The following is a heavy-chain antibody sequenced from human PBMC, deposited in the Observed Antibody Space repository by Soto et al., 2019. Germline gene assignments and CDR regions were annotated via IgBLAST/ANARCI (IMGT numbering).Heavy chain of an antibody. Sequence: QITLKESGPTLVKPTQTLTLTCTFSGFSLSTTGMGVGWIRQPPGKALEWLTLIYAHEGERYSPSRKIRHTVTDFTVEDQVDLTMSNIVPVYLGSYYCARRFSGGPGSPNWRQGTVVAVSS. CDR3: ARRFSGGPGSPN. D-gene: IGHD6-19*01. V-gene: IGHV2-5*01. CDR2: IYAHEGE. CDR1: GFSLSTTGMG. J-gene: IGHJ4*01.